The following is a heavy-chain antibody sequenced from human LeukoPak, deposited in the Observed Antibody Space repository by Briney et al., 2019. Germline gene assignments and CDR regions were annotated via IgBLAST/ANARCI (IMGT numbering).Heavy chain of an antibody. CDR3: ARMEGITMVRGVIKGPLDY. CDR2: IYPYSGDT. Sequence: ASVTVSCKASGYTFTGYYIHWVRQAPGQGLEWMGWIYPYSGDTNYAQKFQGRVTMTRDTSISTAYMELSRLRSDDTAVYYRARMEGITMVRGVIKGPLDYWGQGTLVTVSS. V-gene: IGHV1-2*02. CDR1: GYTFTGYY. D-gene: IGHD3-10*01. J-gene: IGHJ4*02.